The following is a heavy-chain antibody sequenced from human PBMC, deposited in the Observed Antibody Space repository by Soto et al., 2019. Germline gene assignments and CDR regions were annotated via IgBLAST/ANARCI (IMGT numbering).Heavy chain of an antibody. CDR1: DGSLHNYQ. CDR2: VSDSGST. V-gene: IGHV4-59*01. CDR3: ARGENDYGGNKGAFDI. D-gene: IGHD3-10*01. J-gene: IGHJ3*02. Sequence: QVQLQESGPGLVKPSETLSITCAVSDGSLHNYQWSWIRKPPGKGLEWIGSVSDSGSTKYHPTLKDRLSITADTPNDQFSLRLSSVTVADTAVYYCARGENDYGGNKGAFDIWGRGKMVIVSS.